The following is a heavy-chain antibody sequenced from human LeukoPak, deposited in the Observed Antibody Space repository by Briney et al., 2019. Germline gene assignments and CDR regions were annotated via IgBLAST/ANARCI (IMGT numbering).Heavy chain of an antibody. V-gene: IGHV3-30*03. Sequence: GRSLRLSCEASGFTFSSHAMHWVRQAPGKGLEWVAIISYDGSKKYYADSVKGRFTISRDNSKNTLYLQMNSLRAEDTAVYYCAIDRALAANDFDYWGQGTLVTVSS. CDR2: ISYDGSKK. D-gene: IGHD6-19*01. CDR3: AIDRALAANDFDY. J-gene: IGHJ4*02. CDR1: GFTFSSHA.